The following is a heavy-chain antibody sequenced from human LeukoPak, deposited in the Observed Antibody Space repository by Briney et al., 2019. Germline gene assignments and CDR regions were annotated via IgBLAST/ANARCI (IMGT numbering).Heavy chain of an antibody. D-gene: IGHD6-13*01. J-gene: IGHJ3*02. CDR1: AFTFTNYG. V-gene: IGHV3-30*03. Sequence: GGSLRLSCAASAFTFTNYGMHWVRQAPGKGLEWVAVISYDGSYKFYTDSVEGRFTISRDNSKNTLYLQMNSLRADDTAVYYCARVGTQYIRSWTDAFDMWGQGTMVTVSS. CDR2: ISYDGSYK. CDR3: ARVGTQYIRSWTDAFDM.